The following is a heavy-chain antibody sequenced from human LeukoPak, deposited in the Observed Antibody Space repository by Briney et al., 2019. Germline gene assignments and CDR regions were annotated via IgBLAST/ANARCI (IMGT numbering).Heavy chain of an antibody. D-gene: IGHD4/OR15-4a*01. V-gene: IGHV4-39*01. J-gene: IGHJ3*02. CDR1: GFTFSSYA. CDR3: ARVRDEDAFDI. CDR2: IYYSGST. Sequence: GSLRLSCAASGFTFSSYAMSWIRQPPGKGLEWIGSIYYSGSTYFNPSLKSRVTISVDTSKNQFSLKLSPVTAADTAVYYCARVRDEDAFDIWGQGTMVTVSS.